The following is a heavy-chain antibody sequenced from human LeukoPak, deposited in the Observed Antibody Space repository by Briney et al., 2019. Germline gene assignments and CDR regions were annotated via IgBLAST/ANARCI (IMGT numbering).Heavy chain of an antibody. CDR2: ISYDGSNK. Sequence: GGSLRLSCAASGFTFSSYGMHWVRQAPGKGLEWEAVISYDGSNKYYADSVKGRFTISRDNSKNTLYLQMNSLRAEDTAVYYCAHGSGLIDYWGQGTLVTVSS. CDR1: GFTFSSYG. J-gene: IGHJ4*02. V-gene: IGHV3-30*03. CDR3: AHGSGLIDY. D-gene: IGHD3-22*01.